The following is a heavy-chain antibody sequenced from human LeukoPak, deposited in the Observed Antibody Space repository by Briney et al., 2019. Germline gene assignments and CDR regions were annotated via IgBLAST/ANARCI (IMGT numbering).Heavy chain of an antibody. CDR3: ARADYPNWFDP. CDR2: IYHSGST. V-gene: IGHV4-30-2*01. CDR1: GGSISSGGHS. D-gene: IGHD4-17*01. Sequence: PSQTLSLTCAVSGGSISSGGHSWSWIRQPPGKGLEWIGYIYHSGSTYYNPSLKSRVTISVDRSKNQFSLKLSSVTAADTAVYYCARADYPNWFDPWGQGTLVTVSS. J-gene: IGHJ5*02.